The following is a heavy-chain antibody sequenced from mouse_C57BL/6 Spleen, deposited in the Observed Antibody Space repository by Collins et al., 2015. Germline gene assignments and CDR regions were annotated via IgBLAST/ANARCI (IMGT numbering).Heavy chain of an antibody. D-gene: IGHD1-1*01. J-gene: IGHJ4*01. V-gene: IGHV2-5*01. CDR3: AKEDYYDSSYYYAMDY. Sequence: QVQLKQSGPGLVQPSQSLSITCTVSGFSLTSYGVHWVRQSPGKGLEWLGVIWRGGSTDYNAAFMSRLSITKDNSKSQVFFKMNSLQADDTAIYYCAKEDYYDSSYYYAMDYWGQGTSVTVSS. CDR2: IWRGGST. CDR1: GFSLTSYG.